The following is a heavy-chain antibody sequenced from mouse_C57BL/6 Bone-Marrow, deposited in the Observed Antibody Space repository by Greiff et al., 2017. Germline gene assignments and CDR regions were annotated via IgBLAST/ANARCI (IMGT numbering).Heavy chain of an antibody. CDR3: AKYVLWLLYYYAMDY. CDR1: GFSLTSYG. CDR2: IWGDGSS. D-gene: IGHD2-2*01. J-gene: IGHJ4*01. Sequence: VKLMESGPGLVAPSQRLSITCTVSGFSLTSYGVSWVRQPPGKGLEWLGGIWGDGSSNYHSALISRMSISKDNAKRQGFLKLNSLQTYDTATYYFAKYVLWLLYYYAMDYWGQGTSVTVSS. V-gene: IGHV2-3*01.